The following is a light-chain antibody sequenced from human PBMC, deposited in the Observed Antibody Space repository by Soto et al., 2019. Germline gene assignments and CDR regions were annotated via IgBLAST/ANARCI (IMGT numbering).Light chain of an antibody. J-gene: IGLJ1*01. CDR2: QDS. Sequence: SYELTQPPSVSVSPGQTASITCSGAKLGDKYACWYQQKPGQSPVLVIYQDSKRPSGIPERFSGSNSGNTATLTISGTQAMDEADYYCQAWDSSTFYVFRTWTKVTVL. CDR3: QAWDSSTFYV. CDR1: KLGDKY. V-gene: IGLV3-1*01.